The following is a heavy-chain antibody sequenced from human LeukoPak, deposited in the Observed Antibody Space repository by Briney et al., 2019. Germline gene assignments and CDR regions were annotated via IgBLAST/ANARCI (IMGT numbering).Heavy chain of an antibody. CDR2: TQPDGGAQ. V-gene: IGHV3-7*03. CDR1: GFSFSTYW. Sequence: GGSLRLSCAASGFSFSTYWMSWVRQAPGKGLEWVASTQPDGGAQYYADSVKGRFTISRDNAQNLLYLQMNSLRAEDTAIYYCARDLSTGMDVWGRGTTVTVSS. D-gene: IGHD2-2*01. CDR3: ARDLSTGMDV. J-gene: IGHJ6*02.